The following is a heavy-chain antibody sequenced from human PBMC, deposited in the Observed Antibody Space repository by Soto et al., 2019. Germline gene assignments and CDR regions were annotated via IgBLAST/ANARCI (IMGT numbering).Heavy chain of an antibody. D-gene: IGHD5-18*01. CDR2: INAGNDNT. V-gene: IGHV1-3*01. CDR3: ARGGYSYGYVPDP. J-gene: IGHJ5*02. CDR1: GYTFTSYA. Sequence: ASVKVSCKASGYTFTSYAMHWVRQAPGHRLEWVGWINAGNDNTKYSQKFQGRVTFTRDTSASTAYMELSSLRSEDTAVYYCARGGYSYGYVPDPWGQGTMVTVS.